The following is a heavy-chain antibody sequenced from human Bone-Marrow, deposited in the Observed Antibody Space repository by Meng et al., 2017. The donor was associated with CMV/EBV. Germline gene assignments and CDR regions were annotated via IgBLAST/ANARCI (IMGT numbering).Heavy chain of an antibody. Sequence: GGSLRLSCEASGFFFGSFWMTWVRQAPGKGLEWVANIKYDGSEKSYAESLKGRFTISRDNAKNSLYLQVSSLRVEDTAVYYCARSYGLDVWGQGTTATVSS. CDR3: ARSYGLDV. CDR2: IKYDGSEK. CDR1: GFFFGSFW. V-gene: IGHV3-7*01. J-gene: IGHJ6*02. D-gene: IGHD3-10*01.